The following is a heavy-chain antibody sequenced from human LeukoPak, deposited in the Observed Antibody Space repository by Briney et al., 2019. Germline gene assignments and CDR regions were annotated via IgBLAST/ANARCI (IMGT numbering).Heavy chain of an antibody. CDR3: AKDRQQLVFLYYYYYMDV. CDR1: GFTFSSYG. J-gene: IGHJ6*03. Sequence: PGGSLRLSCAASGFTFSSYGIHWVRQAQGKGLDWVAFIRSDGSNRYYADSVKGRFTISRDNSKNTLYLQMNSLRAEDTAVYYCAKDRQQLVFLYYYYYMDVWGKGTTVTVSS. V-gene: IGHV3-30*02. CDR2: IRSDGSNR. D-gene: IGHD6-13*01.